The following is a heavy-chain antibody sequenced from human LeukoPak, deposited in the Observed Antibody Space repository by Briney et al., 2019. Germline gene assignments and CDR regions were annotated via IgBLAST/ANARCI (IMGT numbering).Heavy chain of an antibody. CDR3: AKLAGTAPFDY. CDR2: IRYDGSNK. Sequence: PGGSLRLSCAASGFTFSSYGMHWVRQTPGKGLEWVAFIRYDGSNKNYSDSVKGRFTISRDNSNNTLYLQMNSLRAEDTAVYYCAKLAGTAPFDYWGQGTLLTVSS. CDR1: GFTFSSYG. D-gene: IGHD1-1*01. V-gene: IGHV3-30*02. J-gene: IGHJ4*02.